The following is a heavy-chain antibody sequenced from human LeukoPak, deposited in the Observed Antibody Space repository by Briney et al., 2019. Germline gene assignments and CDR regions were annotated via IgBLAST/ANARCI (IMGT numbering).Heavy chain of an antibody. V-gene: IGHV3-30*09. J-gene: IGHJ6*02. CDR3: ARDLAPRNQWLGNYYYYYGMDV. CDR2: ISYDGSNK. D-gene: IGHD6-19*01. Sequence: GRSLRLSCAASGFTSSSYAMHWVRQAPGKGLEWVAVISYDGSNKYYADSVKGRFAISRDNSKNTLYLQMNSLRAEDTAVYYCARDLAPRNQWLGNYYYYYGMDVWGQGTTVTVSS. CDR1: GFTSSSYA.